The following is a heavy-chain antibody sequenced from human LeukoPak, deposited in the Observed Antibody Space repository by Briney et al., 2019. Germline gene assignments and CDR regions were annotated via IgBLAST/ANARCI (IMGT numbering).Heavy chain of an antibody. CDR1: GFTFSSYG. V-gene: IGHV3-23*01. D-gene: IGHD3-10*01. CDR3: AKHVGPSRGPDY. CDR2: ISGSGDST. J-gene: IGHJ4*02. Sequence: GGSLRLSCVASGFTFSSYGMSWLRQSPGKGLEWVSAISGSGDSTFYADSVKGRFTISRDNSKNTLYLRMNSLRVEDSAMYYCAKHVGPSRGPDYWGQGTLVTVSS.